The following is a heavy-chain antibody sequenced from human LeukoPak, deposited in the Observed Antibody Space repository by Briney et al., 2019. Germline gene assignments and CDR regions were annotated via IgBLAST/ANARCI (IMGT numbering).Heavy chain of an antibody. Sequence: GGSLRLSCAASGFTFSSAWMGWVRQAPGKGLEWVGRIKSKTDGGTTDYAAPVKVRFTISRDDSKTTLYLQMSSLKIEDRAVYYCTTDRGRTELPLFASWGQGTLVTVSS. CDR3: TTDRGRTELPLFAS. CDR1: GFTFSSAW. CDR2: IKSKTDGGTT. J-gene: IGHJ5*01. D-gene: IGHD1-26*01. V-gene: IGHV3-15*01.